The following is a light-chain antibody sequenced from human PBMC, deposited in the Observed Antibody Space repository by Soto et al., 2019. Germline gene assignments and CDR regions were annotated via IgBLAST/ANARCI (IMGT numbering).Light chain of an antibody. V-gene: IGKV3-20*01. Sequence: ELGLTQSPGTLSLSPGERASLSCRASQSVSSSYLAWYQQKPGQAPRLVISGASSRATGIPDRFSGSGSGTDFTLTISRLEPEDFAVYYCQQYGSSPRVTFGQGTRLEIK. CDR1: QSVSSSY. J-gene: IGKJ5*01. CDR2: GAS. CDR3: QQYGSSPRVT.